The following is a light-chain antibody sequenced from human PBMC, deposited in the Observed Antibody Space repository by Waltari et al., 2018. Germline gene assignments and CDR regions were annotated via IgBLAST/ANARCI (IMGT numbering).Light chain of an antibody. CDR1: QSVSDY. J-gene: IGKJ3*01. Sequence: EIVLTQSPGTLSLAPGERATLSCRASQSVSDYLAWYQQKSGQAPRLLIYDASNRAAGIPDRFTGSGSGTDFTLTISSLEPEDFAVYYCQQRTNWPPRITFGPGTKVEIK. CDR3: QQRTNWPPRIT. CDR2: DAS. V-gene: IGKV3-11*01.